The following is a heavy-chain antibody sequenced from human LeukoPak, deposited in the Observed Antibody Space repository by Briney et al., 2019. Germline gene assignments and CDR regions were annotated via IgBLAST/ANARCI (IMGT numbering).Heavy chain of an antibody. CDR1: GYTFTSYD. V-gene: IGHV1-8*01. D-gene: IGHD6-19*01. J-gene: IGHJ4*02. CDR3: AKDSGIAVAADFDY. CDR2: MNPNSGNT. Sequence: ASVKVSCKASGYTFTSYDINWVRQATGQGLEWMGWMNPNSGNTGYAQKFQGRVTMTRNTSISTAYMELSSLRSDDTAVYYCAKDSGIAVAADFDYWGQGTLVTVSS.